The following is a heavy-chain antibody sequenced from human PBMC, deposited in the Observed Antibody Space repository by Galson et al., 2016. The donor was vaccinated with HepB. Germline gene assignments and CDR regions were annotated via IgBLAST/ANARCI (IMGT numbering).Heavy chain of an antibody. Sequence: SLRLSCAASGFTFKTYTMNWVRQAPGKAPEWVSSISSSKTYIYYADSVRGRSTVPRDNAKDSLYLQMYSLRAEDTATYYCAREGSVVKPTDPVSAFDFWGQGTVVTVSS. J-gene: IGHJ3*01. D-gene: IGHD1-1*01. CDR3: AREGSVVKPTDPVSAFDF. V-gene: IGHV3-21*01. CDR1: GFTFKTYT. CDR2: ISSSKTYI.